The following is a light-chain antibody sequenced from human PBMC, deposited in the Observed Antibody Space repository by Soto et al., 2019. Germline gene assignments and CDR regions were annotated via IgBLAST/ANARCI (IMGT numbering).Light chain of an antibody. J-gene: IGLJ3*02. CDR3: HSYDSDNVM. V-gene: IGLV6-57*04. Sequence: NFMLTQPHSVSESPGKAVTISCTRSSGSIASNYVQWYQQRPGSAPTSVIYDDNRRPSGVPDRFSGSIDSSSNSASLTISGLKTEDEADYYCHSYDSDNVMFGGGTKVTVL. CDR2: DDN. CDR1: SGSIASNY.